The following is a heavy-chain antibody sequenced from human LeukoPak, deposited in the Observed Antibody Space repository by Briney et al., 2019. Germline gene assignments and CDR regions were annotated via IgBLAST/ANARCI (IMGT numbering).Heavy chain of an antibody. Sequence: SETLSLTCTVSGGSISSYYWSWIRQPPGKGLEWIGYIYYSGSTNYNPSLKSRVTISVDTSKNQFTLKLSSVTAADTAVYYCARTTEAHSWRTRYYDYYMDVWGKGTTVTVSS. CDR1: GGSISSYY. D-gene: IGHD6-13*01. V-gene: IGHV4-59*01. CDR2: IYYSGST. CDR3: ARTTEAHSWRTRYYDYYMDV. J-gene: IGHJ6*03.